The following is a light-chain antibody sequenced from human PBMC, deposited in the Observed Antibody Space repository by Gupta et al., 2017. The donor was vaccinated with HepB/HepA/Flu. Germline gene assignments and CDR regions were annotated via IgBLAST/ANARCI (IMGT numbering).Light chain of an antibody. V-gene: IGKV2D-26*03. CDR1: QSLLHHGGYTY. CDR2: EVS. J-gene: IGKJ5*01. Sequence: EIVMNQSPLSLSNTPGEQASMSCRSSQSLLHHGGYTYLYWFLQKARPVSTLLIYEVSNRFSGVPDSFIGSGSGTDFTLTISRVEPEDFGVYYCKQHTHYPMCTFGQGTQLEIK. CDR3: KQHTHYPMCT.